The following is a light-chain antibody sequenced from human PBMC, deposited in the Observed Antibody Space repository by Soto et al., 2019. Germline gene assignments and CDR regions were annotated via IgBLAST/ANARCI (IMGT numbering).Light chain of an antibody. J-gene: IGLJ2*01. V-gene: IGLV4-69*01. CDR2: LNSDGSH. CDR1: SGRSSYA. CDR3: QTWGTGTVV. Sequence: QLVLTQSPSAYASLGTSVKLTCTLSSGRSSYAIAWHQQQKEKGPRYLMKLNSDGSHNKGDGIPDRLSGSSSGAERYLTIPSLQSEDEADYYCQTWGTGTVVFGGGTQLTVL.